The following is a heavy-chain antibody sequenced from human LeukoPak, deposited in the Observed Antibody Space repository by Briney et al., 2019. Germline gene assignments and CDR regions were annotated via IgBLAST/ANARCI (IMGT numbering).Heavy chain of an antibody. CDR1: GFTFSSYW. CDR3: ARAGTYKFEY. CDR2: INTVGSST. D-gene: IGHD3-10*01. J-gene: IGHJ4*02. Sequence: GGSLRLSCAASGFTFSSYWVHWVRQTPGKGLEWVSRINTVGSSTSYADSVKGRFTISRDNAKNTLYLQMNSLRDEDTAVYYCARAGTYKFEYWGQGTLVTVSS. V-gene: IGHV3-74*01.